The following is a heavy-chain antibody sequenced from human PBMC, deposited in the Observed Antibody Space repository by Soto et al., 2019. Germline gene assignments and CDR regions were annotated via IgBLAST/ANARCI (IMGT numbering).Heavy chain of an antibody. CDR3: ATATVSTPGGRLDV. V-gene: IGHV1-69*17. CDR2: IIPILNLV. Sequence: VQLEQSETEVRKPGSSVKLSCKTSGDSFNDYAISWVRQAPGQGLEWMGGIIPILNLVRYAEKFQGRVTISATHSTGTAYLEVTRLRSEDTATYYCATATVSTPGGRLDVWGLGTTVSVSS. J-gene: IGHJ6*02. CDR1: GDSFNDYA. D-gene: IGHD3-16*01.